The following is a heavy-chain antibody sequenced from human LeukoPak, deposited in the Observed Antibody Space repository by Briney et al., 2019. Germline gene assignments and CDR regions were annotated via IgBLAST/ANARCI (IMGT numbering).Heavy chain of an antibody. CDR1: GFTFSSYG. Sequence: GGSLRLSSAASGFTFSSYGMHWVRQAPGKGLEWVAVISYDGSNKYYADSVKGRFTISRDNSKNTLYLQTNSLRAEDTAVYYCAREAWGGSGSREAFDIWGQGTMVTVSS. J-gene: IGHJ3*02. D-gene: IGHD3-10*01. V-gene: IGHV3-30*03. CDR2: ISYDGSNK. CDR3: AREAWGGSGSREAFDI.